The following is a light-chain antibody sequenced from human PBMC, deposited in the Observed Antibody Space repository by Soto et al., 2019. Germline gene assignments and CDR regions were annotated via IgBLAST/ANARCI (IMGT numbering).Light chain of an antibody. CDR2: SNT. V-gene: IGLV1-40*01. Sequence: VRAQSPSVSGAPAQRVTISCTGSSSNIGAYYDVHWYQQVPGTAPKLLIFSNTNRPSGVPDRFSGSKSGTSASLAITGLQAEDEADYYCQSYDTSLRDYVFGTGTKVTVL. CDR3: QSYDTSLRDYV. CDR1: SSNIGAYYD. J-gene: IGLJ1*01.